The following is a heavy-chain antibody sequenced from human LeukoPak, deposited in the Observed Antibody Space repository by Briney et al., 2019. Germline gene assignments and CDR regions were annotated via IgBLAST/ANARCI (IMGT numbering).Heavy chain of an antibody. CDR2: VHFSGHT. CDR1: GASISDYY. J-gene: IGHJ6*03. CDR3: ARGGDYETVTVSLPYRHQFFYYMDV. V-gene: IGHV4-4*07. Sequence: SETLSPTCAVSGASISDYYWSWVRQPAGAGLEWIGRVHFSGHTNYNPSLKTRVNMSVDTSRNLFFLKMWSVTAADTAVYYCARGGDYETVTVSLPYRHQFFYYMDVWGKGTTVTVSS. D-gene: IGHD3-9*01.